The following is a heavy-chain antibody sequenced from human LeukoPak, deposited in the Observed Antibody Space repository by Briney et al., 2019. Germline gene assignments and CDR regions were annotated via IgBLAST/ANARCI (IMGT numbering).Heavy chain of an antibody. Sequence: GGSLRLSCAASGFTFSSYGMHWVRQAPGKGLEWVAVISYDGSNKYYADSVKGRFTISRDNSKNTLYLQMNSLRAEDTAVYYCAKSRGRAVAGTPLVCWGQGTLVTVSS. CDR1: GFTFSSYG. CDR3: AKSRGRAVAGTPLVC. CDR2: ISYDGSNK. J-gene: IGHJ4*02. V-gene: IGHV3-30*18. D-gene: IGHD6-19*01.